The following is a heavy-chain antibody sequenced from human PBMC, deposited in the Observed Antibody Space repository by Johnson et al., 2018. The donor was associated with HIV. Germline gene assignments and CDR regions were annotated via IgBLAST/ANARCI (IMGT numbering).Heavy chain of an antibody. J-gene: IGHJ3*01. CDR1: GFTVSSNY. D-gene: IGHD1-7*01. CDR3: AKDGTMTWAFDF. CDR2: ISGSGSST. V-gene: IGHV3-23*04. Sequence: VQLVESGGGLIQPGGSLRLSCAASGFTVSSNYMSWVRQAPGKGLEWVSVISGSGSSTYYADSVKGRFTISRDNSKNTLYLQMNSLRAEDTAVYYCAKDGTMTWAFDFWGQGEMLTVSS.